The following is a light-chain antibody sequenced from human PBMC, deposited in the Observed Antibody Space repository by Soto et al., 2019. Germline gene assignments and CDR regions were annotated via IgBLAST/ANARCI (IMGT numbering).Light chain of an antibody. CDR3: QQYGSLSWT. Sequence: EIVLKQSPGSLSLYPGERATLSCRASQSVSNYYLAWYQQKPGQAPKLLIYGASSRATGIPDRFSGSGSGTDFTLTISRLEPEDFAVYYCQQYGSLSWTFGQGTKVDI. V-gene: IGKV3-20*01. J-gene: IGKJ1*01. CDR1: QSVSNYY. CDR2: GAS.